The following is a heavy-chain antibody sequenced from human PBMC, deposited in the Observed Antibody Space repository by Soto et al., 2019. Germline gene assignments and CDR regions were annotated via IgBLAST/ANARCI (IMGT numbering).Heavy chain of an antibody. J-gene: IGHJ6*02. CDR3: ARGPRGYDLYNYYYYGMDV. D-gene: IGHD5-12*01. CDR2: IYYSGST. CDR1: GGSISSSSYY. Sequence: SDTLSLTCTVSGGSISSSSYYWGWIRQPPGKGLEWIGSIYYSGSTYYNPSLKSRVTISVDTSKNQFSLKLSSVTAADTAVYYCARGPRGYDLYNYYYYGMDVWGQGTTVTVSS. V-gene: IGHV4-39*01.